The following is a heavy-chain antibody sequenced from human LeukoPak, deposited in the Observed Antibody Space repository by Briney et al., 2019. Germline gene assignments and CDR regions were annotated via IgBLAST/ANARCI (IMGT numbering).Heavy chain of an antibody. CDR3: AGEAYCDGYRCRLQTVAS. V-gene: IGHV1-2*02. J-gene: IGHJ5*02. D-gene: IGHD2-21*01. CDR2: IDTSTGAT. CDR1: GYTFTAYN. Sequence: ASVNVSFKASGYTFTAYNMHWVRQAPAQGLEWMGWIDTSTGATNYAQKVQGRVTITIATSIGTTYLELSIQISGDQAIAYCAGEAYCDGYRCRLQTVASWGQGTLVSDSS.